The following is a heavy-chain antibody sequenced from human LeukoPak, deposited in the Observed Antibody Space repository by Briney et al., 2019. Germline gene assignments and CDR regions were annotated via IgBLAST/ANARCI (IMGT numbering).Heavy chain of an antibody. CDR1: GFTFSSYT. V-gene: IGHV3-30-3*01. CDR2: ISYDGSNK. Sequence: GGSLRLSCAASGFTFSSYTMNWVRQAPGKGLEWVAVISYDGSNKYYADSVKGRFTISRDNSKNTLYLQMNSLRAEDTAVYYCARDRDDAFDIWGQGTMVTVSS. CDR3: ARDRDDAFDI. J-gene: IGHJ3*02.